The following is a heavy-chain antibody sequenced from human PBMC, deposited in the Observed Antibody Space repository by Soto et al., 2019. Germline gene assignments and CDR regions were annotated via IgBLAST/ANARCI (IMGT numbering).Heavy chain of an antibody. J-gene: IGHJ3*02. CDR2: ISGSGGST. V-gene: IGHV3-23*01. CDR3: AKDRAGMDAFDI. CDR1: GFTFSSYA. Sequence: EVQLLESGGGLVQPGGPLRLSCAASGFTFSSYAMSWVRQAPGKGLEWVSAISGSGGSTYYADSVKGRFTISRDNSKNTLYLQMNSLRAEDTAVYYCAKDRAGMDAFDIWGQGTMVTVSS. D-gene: IGHD3-10*01.